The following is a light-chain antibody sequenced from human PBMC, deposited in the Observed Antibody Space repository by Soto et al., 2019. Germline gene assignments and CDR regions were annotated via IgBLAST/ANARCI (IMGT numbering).Light chain of an antibody. J-gene: IGLJ3*02. Sequence: QSVLTQPASVSGSPGQSITIAFTGTGSDVGSYNLVSWYQQHPGKAPKLMIYEGSKRPSGVSNRFSGSKSGNTASLTISGLQAEDEADYYCCSYAGSIWVFGGGTKVTVL. CDR3: CSYAGSIWV. CDR2: EGS. V-gene: IGLV2-23*01. CDR1: GSDVGSYNL.